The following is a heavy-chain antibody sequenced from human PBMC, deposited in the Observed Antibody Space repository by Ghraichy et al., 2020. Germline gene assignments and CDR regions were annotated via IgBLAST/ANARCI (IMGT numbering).Heavy chain of an antibody. V-gene: IGHV3-7*03. D-gene: IGHD3-3*01. J-gene: IGHJ6*02. CDR3: AAEKTYYDFWSGYYNRYGMDV. Sequence: LSLTCAASGFTFSSYWMSWVRQAPGKGLEWVANINQDGSEKYYVDSVKGRFTISRDNAKNSLYLQMNSLRAEDTAVYYCAAEKTYYDFWSGYYNRYGMDVWGQGTTVTVSS. CDR1: GFTFSSYW. CDR2: INQDGSEK.